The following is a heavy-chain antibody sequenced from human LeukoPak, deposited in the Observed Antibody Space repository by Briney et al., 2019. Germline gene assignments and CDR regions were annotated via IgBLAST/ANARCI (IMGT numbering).Heavy chain of an antibody. J-gene: IGHJ4*02. CDR2: IIPIFDTP. CDR1: GGIFGSYA. V-gene: IGHV1-69*06. D-gene: IGHD3-16*02. CDR3: AKGSRLREAGSYRF. Sequence: ASVKVSCKVSGGIFGSYAINWVRQAPGQGLEWLGRIIPIFDTPNYAQTCQGRVTISADKSTRTVYMELTSLRSEDTALYYCAKGSRLREAGSYRFWGQGTLVTVSS.